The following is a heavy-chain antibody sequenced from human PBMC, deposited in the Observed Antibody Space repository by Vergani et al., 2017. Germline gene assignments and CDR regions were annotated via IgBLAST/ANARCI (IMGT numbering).Heavy chain of an antibody. D-gene: IGHD2-21*01. CDR1: GFTFSSYG. Sequence: QVQLVESGGGVVQPGRSLRLSCAASGFTFSSYGMHWVRQAPGKGLEWVAVIWYDGSNKYYADSVKGRFTISRDNSKNTLYLQMNSLRAEDTAVYYCAKAATVGDRVGWFDPWGQGTLVTVSS. J-gene: IGHJ5*02. V-gene: IGHV3-33*06. CDR3: AKAATVGDRVGWFDP. CDR2: IWYDGSNK.